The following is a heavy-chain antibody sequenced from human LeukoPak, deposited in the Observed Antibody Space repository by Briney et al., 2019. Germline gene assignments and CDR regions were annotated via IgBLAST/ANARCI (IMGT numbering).Heavy chain of an antibody. V-gene: IGHV3-66*01. D-gene: IGHD3-3*01. CDR3: ARVGQRFLEWLLGKLYYFDY. Sequence: PGGSLRLSCAASGFTFSSYSMNWVRQAPGKGLEWVSVLHSGGSTYYADSVKGRFTISRDNSKNSLYLQMNSLRAEDTAVYYCARVGQRFLEWLLGKLYYFDYWGQGTLVTVSS. CDR1: GFTFSSYS. J-gene: IGHJ4*02. CDR2: LHSGGST.